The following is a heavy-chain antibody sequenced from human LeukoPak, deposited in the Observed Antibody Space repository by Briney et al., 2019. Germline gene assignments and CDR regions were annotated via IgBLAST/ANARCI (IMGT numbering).Heavy chain of an antibody. CDR3: ARAAVILAASRWLDS. D-gene: IGHD2-15*01. CDR1: GFTFSRYA. Sequence: PGRSLRLSCAASGFTFSRYALHWVRQAPGKGLEWVAVISHDGSNINYADSLKGRFTISRDNSKNTISLQMNSLRDEDTAVYYCARAAVILAASRWLDSWGQGTLVTVSS. V-gene: IGHV3-30-3*01. J-gene: IGHJ5*01. CDR2: ISHDGSNI.